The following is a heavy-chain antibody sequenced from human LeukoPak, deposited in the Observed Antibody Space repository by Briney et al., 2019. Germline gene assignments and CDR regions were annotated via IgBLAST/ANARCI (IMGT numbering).Heavy chain of an antibody. CDR1: GGSFSGYY. V-gene: IGHV4-34*01. CDR2: INHSGST. D-gene: IGHD1-26*01. J-gene: IGHJ5*02. CDR3: ARNRVSYWSRWFDP. Sequence: LETLSLTCAVYGGSFSGYYWSWIRQPPGKGLEWIGEINHSGSTNYNPSLKSRVTISVDTSKNQFSLKLSSVTAADTAVYYCARNRVSYWSRWFDPWGQGTLVTVSS.